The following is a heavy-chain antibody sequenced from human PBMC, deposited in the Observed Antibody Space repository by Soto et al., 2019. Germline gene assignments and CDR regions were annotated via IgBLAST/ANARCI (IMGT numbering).Heavy chain of an antibody. CDR3: ASIIYYDSSRVDY. CDR2: IYHSGST. D-gene: IGHD3-22*01. V-gene: IGHV4-30-4*01. J-gene: IGHJ4*02. Sequence: PSETLSLTCTVSGGAISSGDYYWSWIRQPPGKGLEWIGYIYHSGSTYYKPSLKSRVTISVDTPKNKFSLRLSSVTAADTAVYYCASIIYYDSSRVDYWGQGTLVTVSS. CDR1: GGAISSGDYY.